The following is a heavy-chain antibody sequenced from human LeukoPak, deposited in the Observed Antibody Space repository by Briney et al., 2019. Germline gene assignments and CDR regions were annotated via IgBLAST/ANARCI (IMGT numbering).Heavy chain of an antibody. J-gene: IGHJ6*02. V-gene: IGHV3-48*04. Sequence: GGSLRLSCAASGFTFSSYSMNWVRQAPGKGLEWVSYFSSSSSTIYYADSVKGRFTISRDNAKNTLYLQMNSLRAEDTAVYYCAKAYYYGSGSYLPGYGMDVWGQGTTVTVSS. CDR1: GFTFSSYS. CDR2: FSSSSSTI. CDR3: AKAYYYGSGSYLPGYGMDV. D-gene: IGHD3-10*01.